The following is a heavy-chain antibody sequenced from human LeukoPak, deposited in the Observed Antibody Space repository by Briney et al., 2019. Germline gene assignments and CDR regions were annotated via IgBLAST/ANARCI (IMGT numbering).Heavy chain of an antibody. D-gene: IGHD3-10*01. CDR3: ARCPGAENFDY. CDR1: GGSISSYY. Sequence: SETLSLTCTVSGGSISSYYWSWIRQPPGKGLEWIGYIYYSGSTNYNPSLKSRVTISVDTSKNQFSLKLSSVTAADTAVYYCARCPGAENFDYWGQGTLVTVSS. CDR2: IYYSGST. J-gene: IGHJ4*02. V-gene: IGHV4-59*01.